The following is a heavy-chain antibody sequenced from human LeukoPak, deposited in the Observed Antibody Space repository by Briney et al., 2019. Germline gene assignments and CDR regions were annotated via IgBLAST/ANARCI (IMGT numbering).Heavy chain of an antibody. D-gene: IGHD2-2*01. CDR3: ARDLIVEVPAARMGYYYYGMDV. J-gene: IGHJ6*02. Sequence: GGSLRLSCAASGFTFSSYAMHWVRQAPGRGLEWVAVISYDGSNKYYADSVKGRFTISRDNSKNTLYLQMNSLRAEDTAVYYCARDLIVEVPAARMGYYYYGMDVWGQGTTVTVSS. CDR1: GFTFSSYA. V-gene: IGHV3-30-3*01. CDR2: ISYDGSNK.